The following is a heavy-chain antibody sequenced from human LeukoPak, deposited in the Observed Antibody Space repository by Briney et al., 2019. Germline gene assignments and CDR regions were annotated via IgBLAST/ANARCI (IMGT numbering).Heavy chain of an antibody. J-gene: IGHJ6*03. D-gene: IGHD3-3*01. Sequence: SETLSLTCTVSGGSNSSGDYYWSWIRQPPGKGLEWIGYIYYSGSTYYNPSLKSRVTISVDTSKNQFSLKLSSVTAADTAVYYCASMPYDFWSGYGYYYMDVWGKGTTVTVSS. CDR3: ASMPYDFWSGYGYYYMDV. CDR2: IYYSGST. CDR1: GGSNSSGDYY. V-gene: IGHV4-30-4*08.